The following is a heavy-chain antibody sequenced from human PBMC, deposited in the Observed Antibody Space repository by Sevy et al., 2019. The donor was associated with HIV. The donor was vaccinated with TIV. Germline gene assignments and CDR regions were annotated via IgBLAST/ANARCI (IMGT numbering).Heavy chain of an antibody. CDR3: ARSPPYSSGWYGIDY. D-gene: IGHD6-19*01. V-gene: IGHV3-48*01. CDR1: GFTFSSYS. J-gene: IGHJ4*02. Sequence: GGSLRLSCAASGFTFSSYSMNWVRQAPGKGLERVSYISRSSSTIYYVDSVKGRFTISRDNAKNSLYLQMNSLRAEDTAVYYCARSPPYSSGWYGIDYWGQGTLVTVSS. CDR2: ISRSSSTI.